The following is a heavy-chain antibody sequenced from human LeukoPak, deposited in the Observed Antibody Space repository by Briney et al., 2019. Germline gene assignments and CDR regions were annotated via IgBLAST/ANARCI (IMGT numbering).Heavy chain of an antibody. V-gene: IGHV3-11*04. CDR3: ARALPTVIVATINYMDV. CDR1: GFTFSDYY. D-gene: IGHD5-12*01. J-gene: IGHJ6*03. Sequence: GGSLRLSCAASGFTFSDYYMSWIRQTPGKGLEWVSYISSSSSTIYYADFVKGRFTISRDNAKNSLYLQMNSLRDEDTAVYYCARALPTVIVATINYMDVWGKGTTVTVSS. CDR2: ISSSSSTI.